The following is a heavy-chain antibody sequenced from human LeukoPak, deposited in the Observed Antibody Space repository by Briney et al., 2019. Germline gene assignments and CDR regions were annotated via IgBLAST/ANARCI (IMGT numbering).Heavy chain of an antibody. Sequence: QAGGSLRLSCAASGFTFDDYAMHWVRQAPGKGLEWVSLISWDGGSTYYADSVKGRFTISRDNSKNSLYLQMNSLRAEDTAVYYCARDFTSSSGWYEADYYYYYMDVWGKGTTVTVSS. CDR2: ISWDGGST. D-gene: IGHD6-19*01. CDR3: ARDFTSSSGWYEADYYYYYMDV. V-gene: IGHV3-43D*03. CDR1: GFTFDDYA. J-gene: IGHJ6*03.